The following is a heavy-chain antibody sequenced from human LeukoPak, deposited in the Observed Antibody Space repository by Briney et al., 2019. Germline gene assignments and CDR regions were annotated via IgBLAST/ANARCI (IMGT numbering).Heavy chain of an antibody. D-gene: IGHD2-15*01. V-gene: IGHV3-23*01. J-gene: IGHJ4*02. CDR1: GFTFSSFA. Sequence: PGGSLRLSCAASGFTFSSFAMSWVRQAPGEGLEWVATISINGANTYYADSVKGRFTISGDSSKNTVSLQMNTLRAEDTAIYHCAKDHCSGGGCTLRYFDYWGQGTLVTVSS. CDR3: AKDHCSGGGCTLRYFDY. CDR2: ISINGANT.